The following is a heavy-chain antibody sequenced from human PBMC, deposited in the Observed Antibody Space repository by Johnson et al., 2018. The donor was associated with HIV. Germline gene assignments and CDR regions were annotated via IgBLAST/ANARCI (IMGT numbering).Heavy chain of an antibody. V-gene: IGHV3-66*02. CDR2: IYSGGTT. Sequence: VQLVESGGGLVQPGRSLRLSCAASGFTFDDYAIHWVRQAPGKGLEWVSVIYSGGTTYYADSVKGRFTISRDNAKNTLYLQMNSLRAEDTAVYYCARVRRSGTYYVDAFDIWGQGTMVTVSS. CDR3: ARVRRSGTYYVDAFDI. J-gene: IGHJ3*02. D-gene: IGHD1-26*01. CDR1: GFTFDDYA.